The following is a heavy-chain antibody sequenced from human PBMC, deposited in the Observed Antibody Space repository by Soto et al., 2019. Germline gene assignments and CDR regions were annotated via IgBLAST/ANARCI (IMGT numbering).Heavy chain of an antibody. Sequence: SGPTLVNPTQTLTLTCTFSGFSLSTSGMCVSWIRQPPGKALEWLARIDWDDDKYYSTSLKTRLTISKDTSKNQVVLTMTNMDPVDTATYYCARTSTIFGVVTYLKDFDYWGQGTLVTVSS. CDR3: ARTSTIFGVVTYLKDFDY. CDR2: IDWDDDK. V-gene: IGHV2-70*11. D-gene: IGHD3-3*01. J-gene: IGHJ4*02. CDR1: GFSLSTSGMC.